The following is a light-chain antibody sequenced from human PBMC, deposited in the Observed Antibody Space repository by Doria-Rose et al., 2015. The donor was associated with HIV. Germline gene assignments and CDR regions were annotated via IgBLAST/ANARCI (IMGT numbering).Light chain of an antibody. CDR1: QTVGTS. Sequence: DIQVTQSPSSLSASIGDRVTITCRASQTVGTSLNWFQQEPGKAPKLLIYAASRLQSGVPSRFSGSGSGTDFTLTISGLQPGDFATYYGQQTYSSPTWTVGQGTKGEMK. V-gene: IGKV1-39*01. CDR3: QQTYSSPTWT. CDR2: AAS. J-gene: IGKJ1*01.